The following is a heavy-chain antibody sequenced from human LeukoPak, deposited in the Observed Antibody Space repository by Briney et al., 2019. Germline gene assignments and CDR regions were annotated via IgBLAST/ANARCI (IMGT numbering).Heavy chain of an antibody. CDR3: ARLSGLYSSSRSGSYFDY. CDR1: GYTFSSYW. Sequence: GESLKISCKGSGYTFSSYWIGWVRQVPGKGLEWMGIIYPEDSDTRYTPSFQGQVTISADKSITTAYLQWSSLKASDTAMYYCARLSGLYSSSRSGSYFDYWGLGTLVTVSS. J-gene: IGHJ4*02. CDR2: IYPEDSDT. D-gene: IGHD6-13*01. V-gene: IGHV5-51*01.